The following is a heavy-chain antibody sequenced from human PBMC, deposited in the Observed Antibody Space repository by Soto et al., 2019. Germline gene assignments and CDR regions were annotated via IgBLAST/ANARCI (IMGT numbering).Heavy chain of an antibody. CDR2: ISAYNGDT. V-gene: IGHV1-18*01. CDR1: GYTFTSNG. CDR3: ARGKGRSGDGAAGHGFAV. D-gene: IGHD2-21*02. Sequence: QVQLVQSGAEVKKPGASVKVSCKASGYTFTSNGFSWVRQAPGQGLEWMGWISAYNGDTNYAQKFQGTVTMTTDTTTRTSYVELRCFGSDAPAGYSCARGKGRSGDGAAGHGFAVWGQGATGTVCS. J-gene: IGHJ6*02.